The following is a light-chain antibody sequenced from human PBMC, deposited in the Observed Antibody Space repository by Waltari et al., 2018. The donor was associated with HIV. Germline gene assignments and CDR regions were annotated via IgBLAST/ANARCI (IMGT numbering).Light chain of an antibody. V-gene: IGLV2-8*01. Sequence: SALPQPPAASGSPAQSVTIPCSGPSSDVGGYSYVPWYQQHPAKAPNLMIYEVSQRPAGVPDRFSCSKSGNTASLTVSGLQAEDEAYYYRSSHAGSNNYVFGTGTKVTVL. CDR3: SSHAGSNNYV. CDR2: EVS. J-gene: IGLJ1*01. CDR1: SSDVGGYSY.